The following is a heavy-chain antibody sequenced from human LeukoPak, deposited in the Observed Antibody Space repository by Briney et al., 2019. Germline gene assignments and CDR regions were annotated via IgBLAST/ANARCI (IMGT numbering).Heavy chain of an antibody. J-gene: IGHJ3*02. Sequence: SETLSLTCTVSGGSISSYYWSWIRQPAGKGLEWIGYIYYSGSTNYNPSLKSRVTISVDTSKNQFSLKLSSVTAADTAVYYCARGGYSYVHDAFDIWGQGTMVTVSS. CDR1: GGSISSYY. V-gene: IGHV4-59*01. CDR2: IYYSGST. CDR3: ARGGYSYVHDAFDI. D-gene: IGHD5-18*01.